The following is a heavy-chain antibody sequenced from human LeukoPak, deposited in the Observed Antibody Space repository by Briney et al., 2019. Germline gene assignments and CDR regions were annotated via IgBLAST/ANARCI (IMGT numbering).Heavy chain of an antibody. CDR1: GYTFTSYD. CDR2: MNPNSGNT. CDR3: ARGRGYDFWSGHGTQNWFDP. V-gene: IGHV1-8*03. Sequence: ASVKVSCKASGYTFTSYDINWVRQATGQGLEWMGWMNPNSGNTGYAQKFQGRVTITRNASISTAYMELSNLRSEDTAVYYCARGRGYDFWSGHGTQNWFDPWGQGTLVTVSS. D-gene: IGHD3-3*01. J-gene: IGHJ5*02.